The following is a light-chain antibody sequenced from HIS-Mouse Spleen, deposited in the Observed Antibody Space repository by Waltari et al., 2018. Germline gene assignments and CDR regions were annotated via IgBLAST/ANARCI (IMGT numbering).Light chain of an antibody. J-gene: IGLJ1*01. CDR1: SSDVGGYNY. Sequence: QSALTQPRSVSGSPGQSVTISCTGTSSDVGGYNYVSWYQQHPGKAPKLMIYDVSKRPSGVPDRCSGSKPGNTASLTISGLQAEDEADYYCCSYAGSYTGVFGTGTKVTVL. CDR2: DVS. CDR3: CSYAGSYTGV. V-gene: IGLV2-11*01.